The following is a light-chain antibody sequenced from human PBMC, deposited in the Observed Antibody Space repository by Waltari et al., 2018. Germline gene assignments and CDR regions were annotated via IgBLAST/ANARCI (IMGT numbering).Light chain of an antibody. CDR3: QQYYSTPRT. Sequence: DIVMTQSPDSLAVPLGERATINCKSTPSVLYSSNNKNYLAWYQQKPGKPPKLLIYWASTRESRVPDRFSGSGSGTDFTLTISSLQAEDVAVYYCQQYYSTPRTFGQGTKVEIK. V-gene: IGKV4-1*01. CDR2: WAS. CDR1: PSVLYSSNNKNY. J-gene: IGKJ1*01.